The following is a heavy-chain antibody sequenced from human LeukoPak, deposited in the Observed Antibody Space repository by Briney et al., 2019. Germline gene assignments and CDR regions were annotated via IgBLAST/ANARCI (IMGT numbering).Heavy chain of an antibody. CDR3: ARVDGYNAEFDY. Sequence: ASVKVSCKASGYTFTSFDINWVRQATGQGLEWMGWMSPDSGNTGYAQKFQGRVTMTRSTSISTAYMELSGLRSEDTAVYYCARVDGYNAEFDYWGQGTLVTVSS. CDR1: GYTFTSFD. J-gene: IGHJ4*02. V-gene: IGHV1-8*01. D-gene: IGHD5-24*01. CDR2: MSPDSGNT.